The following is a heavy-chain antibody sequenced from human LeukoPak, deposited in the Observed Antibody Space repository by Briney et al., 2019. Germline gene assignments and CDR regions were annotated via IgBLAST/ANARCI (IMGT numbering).Heavy chain of an antibody. CDR2: IKRKSDGETT. V-gene: IGHV3-15*01. J-gene: IGHJ4*02. Sequence: GGSLRLSCAASGFGFSYAWMSWVRQAPGKGPEWIGRIKRKSDGETTDYAAPVKGRFTISRDDSKNTLFLQMNSLKTEDTAFYYCTTAPSGYAYMNGWHLDHWGQGALVTVSS. CDR3: TTAPSGYAYMNGWHLDH. CDR1: GFGFSYAW. D-gene: IGHD5-18*01.